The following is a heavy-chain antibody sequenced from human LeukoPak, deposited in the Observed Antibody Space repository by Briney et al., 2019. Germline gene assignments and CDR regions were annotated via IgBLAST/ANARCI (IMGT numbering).Heavy chain of an antibody. CDR3: AKAFCDFWSGYYFDY. CDR1: GFTFSSYA. D-gene: IGHD3-3*01. V-gene: IGHV3-23*01. Sequence: PGGSLRLSCAASGFTFSSYAMSWVRQAPGKGLEWVSAISGSGGSTYYADSVKGRFTISRDNSKNTLYLQMNSLRAEDTAVYYCAKAFCDFWSGYYFDYWGQGTLVTVSS. J-gene: IGHJ4*02. CDR2: ISGSGGST.